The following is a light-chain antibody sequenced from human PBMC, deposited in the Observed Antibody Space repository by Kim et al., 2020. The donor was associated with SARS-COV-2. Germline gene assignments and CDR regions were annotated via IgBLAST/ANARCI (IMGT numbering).Light chain of an antibody. CDR1: KLGDKY. Sequence: SYELTQPPSVSVSPGQTASITCSGDKLGDKYACWYQQKPGQSPVLVIYQDSKRPSGIPERFSGSNSGNTATLTISGTQAMDEADYYCQACDSSTAWVFGGGTKVTVL. CDR3: QACDSSTAWV. J-gene: IGLJ3*02. CDR2: QDS. V-gene: IGLV3-1*01.